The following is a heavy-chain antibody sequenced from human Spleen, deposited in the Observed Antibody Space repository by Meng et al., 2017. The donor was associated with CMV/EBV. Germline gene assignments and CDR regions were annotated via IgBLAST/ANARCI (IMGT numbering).Heavy chain of an antibody. CDR1: GYTFSSYG. Sequence: ASVKVSCKAFGYTFSSYGISWVRQAPGQGLEWMGWMNPNSGNTGYAQKFQGRVTITRNTSISTAYMELSSLRSEDTAVYYCARGLFDFWSGYYRAADAFDIWGQGTMVTVSS. J-gene: IGHJ3*02. V-gene: IGHV1-8*03. CDR3: ARGLFDFWSGYYRAADAFDI. D-gene: IGHD3-3*01. CDR2: MNPNSGNT.